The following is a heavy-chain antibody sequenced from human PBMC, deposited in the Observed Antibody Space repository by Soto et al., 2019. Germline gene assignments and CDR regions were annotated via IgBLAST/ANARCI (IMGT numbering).Heavy chain of an antibody. CDR3: ATGRGGRSED. J-gene: IGHJ4*02. CDR2: LNQDGSEE. D-gene: IGHD3-3*01. CDR1: GFTFRSYW. Sequence: PGGSLRLSCATSGFTFRSYWMSWVRQAPGKGLEWVANLNQDGSEEQYVDSVEGRFTVSRDDAKKTLYLQMNSLRAEDTAVYYCATGRGGRSEDWGQGTLVTVSS. V-gene: IGHV3-7*03.